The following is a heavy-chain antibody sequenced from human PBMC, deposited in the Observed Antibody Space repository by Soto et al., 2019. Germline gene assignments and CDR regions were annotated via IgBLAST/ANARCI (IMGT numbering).Heavy chain of an antibody. CDR3: ARDLTYFDILTGYERYYGMDV. CDR1: GGSISSYY. D-gene: IGHD3-9*01. CDR2: IYYSGST. J-gene: IGHJ6*02. V-gene: IGHV4-59*01. Sequence: QVQLQESGPGLVKPSETLSLTCTVSGGSISSYYWSWIRQPPGKGLEWIGYIYYSGSTNYNPSLTRRVTISVDTSKNQFSLKLSSVTAADTAVYYCARDLTYFDILTGYERYYGMDVWGQGTTVTVSS.